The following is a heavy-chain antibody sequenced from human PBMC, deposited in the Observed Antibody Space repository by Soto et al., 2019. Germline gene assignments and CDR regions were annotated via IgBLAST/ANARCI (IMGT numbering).Heavy chain of an antibody. J-gene: IGHJ6*02. CDR3: ARVPRGVYYGMDV. CDR2: INPNSGTT. D-gene: IGHD3-10*01. V-gene: IGHV1-2*04. Sequence: QVQLVQSGAEVKKPGASVKVPCKASGYTFTDYYMHWVRQAPGHRLEWMGWINPNSGTTNYAQKFQGWVTMTRDTSITTVYMEVSRLRSDDTAVYYCARVPRGVYYGMDVWGQGTTVTVSS. CDR1: GYTFTDYY.